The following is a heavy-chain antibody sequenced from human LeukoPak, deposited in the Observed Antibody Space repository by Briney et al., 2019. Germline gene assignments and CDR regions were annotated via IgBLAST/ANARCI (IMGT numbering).Heavy chain of an antibody. D-gene: IGHD1-1*01. CDR2: INPKSGGT. J-gene: IGHJ5*02. V-gene: IGHV1-2*02. CDR1: GYTLTGYY. Sequence: ASVKVSCKASGYTLTGYYMHWVRQAPGRGLEWMGWINPKSGGTNYEQKFQGRVIMTRDTSISTAYMELSRLRSDDTAVYYCARHMTTANNWFDPWGQGTLVTVSS. CDR3: ARHMTTANNWFDP.